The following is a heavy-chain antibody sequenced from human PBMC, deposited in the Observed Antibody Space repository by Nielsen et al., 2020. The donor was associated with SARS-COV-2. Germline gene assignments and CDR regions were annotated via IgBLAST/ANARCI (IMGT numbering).Heavy chain of an antibody. J-gene: IGHJ5*02. V-gene: IGHV3-74*01. Sequence: GGSLRLSCAASGFTFGSSWMRWVRQAPGKGLVWVSRINSDGRTTTYADSVKGRFTISRDNAKNTLYLQMNSLRAEDTAVYYCARAKFYDSGVDPWGQGTLVTVSS. CDR3: ARAKFYDSGVDP. D-gene: IGHD5/OR15-5a*01. CDR1: GFTFGSSW. CDR2: INSDGRTT.